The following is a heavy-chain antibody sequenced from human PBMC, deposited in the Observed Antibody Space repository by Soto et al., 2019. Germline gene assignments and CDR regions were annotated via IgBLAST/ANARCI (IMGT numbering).Heavy chain of an antibody. CDR1: GYTFTSYD. J-gene: IGHJ6*02. D-gene: IGHD2-15*01. CDR3: ARGDYIGYYYYYGMDV. V-gene: IGHV1-8*01. CDR2: MNPNSGNT. Sequence: GASEKVSCNASGYTFTSYDINWVRQATGQGLEWMGWMNPNSGNTGYAQKLQGRVTMTRNTSISTAYMELSSMRSEDTAVYYCARGDYIGYYYYYGMDVWSQGTTVTVAS.